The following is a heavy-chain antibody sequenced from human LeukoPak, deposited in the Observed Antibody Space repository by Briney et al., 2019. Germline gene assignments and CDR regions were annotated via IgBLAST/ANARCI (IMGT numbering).Heavy chain of an antibody. J-gene: IGHJ5*02. D-gene: IGHD3-10*01. CDR2: IRSKAYGGTT. CDR1: GFTFGDYA. Sequence: GGSLRLSCTASGFTFGDYAMSWVRQAPGKGLEWVGFIRSKAYGGTTEYAASVKGRFTISRDDSKSIAYLQMNSLKTEDTAVYYCTRVVGNMVRGVIITRNWFDPWGQGTLVTVSS. CDR3: TRVVGNMVRGVIITRNWFDP. V-gene: IGHV3-49*04.